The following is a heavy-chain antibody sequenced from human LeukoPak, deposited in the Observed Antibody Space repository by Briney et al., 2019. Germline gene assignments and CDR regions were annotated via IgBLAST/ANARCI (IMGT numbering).Heavy chain of an antibody. Sequence: SETLSLTCTVSGYSISSGFYWGWIRQPPGKGLEWIGTIYHSGRTNYDPSLKSRVTISEDTSKNQFSLKLSSVTAADTAVYYCARAPVDTAMVFVYWGQGTLVTVSS. D-gene: IGHD5-18*01. CDR3: ARAPVDTAMVFVY. CDR2: IYHSGRT. V-gene: IGHV4-38-2*02. CDR1: GYSISSGFY. J-gene: IGHJ4*02.